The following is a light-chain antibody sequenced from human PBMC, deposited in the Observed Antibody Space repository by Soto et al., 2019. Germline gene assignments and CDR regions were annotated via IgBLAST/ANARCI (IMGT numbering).Light chain of an antibody. CDR2: DVT. CDR1: SSDVGGYNY. CDR3: CSYTTSNTRQIV. J-gene: IGLJ1*01. Sequence: QSVLTHPASVSGSTGQSITISCTGTSSDVGGYNYVSWYQQQPGKAPKFMIYDVTNRPSGVSNRFSGSQSGNTASLTISGLQAEDEADYYCCSYTTSNTRQIVFGTGTKVTVL. V-gene: IGLV2-14*01.